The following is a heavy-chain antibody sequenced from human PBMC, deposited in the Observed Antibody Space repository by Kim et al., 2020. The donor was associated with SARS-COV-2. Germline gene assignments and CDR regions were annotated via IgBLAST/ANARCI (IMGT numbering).Heavy chain of an antibody. D-gene: IGHD2-2*01. CDR2: IIPIFGTA. V-gene: IGHV1-69*13. J-gene: IGHJ4*02. CDR3: ARPGELGYCSSTSCPSPWGADY. CDR1: GGTFSSYA. Sequence: ASVKVSCKASGGTFSSYAISWVRQAPGQGLEWMGGIIPIFGTANYAQKFQGRVTITADESTSTAYMELSSLRSEDTAVYYCARPGELGYCSSTSCPSPWGADYWGQGTLVTVSS.